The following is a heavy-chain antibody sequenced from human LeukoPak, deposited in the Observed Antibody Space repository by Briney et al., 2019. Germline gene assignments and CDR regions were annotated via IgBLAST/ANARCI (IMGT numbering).Heavy chain of an antibody. J-gene: IGHJ6*03. CDR3: AKAARDYYYMDV. CDR1: GFTFDDYT. CDR2: IRWDGGST. Sequence: GGSLRLSCAASGFTFDDYTMHWVCQAPGKGLEWVSLIRWDGGSTYYADSVKGRFAVSRDNSKNSLYLQMNSLRTDDTALYYCAKAARDYYYMDVWAKGTTVIVSS. V-gene: IGHV3-43*01.